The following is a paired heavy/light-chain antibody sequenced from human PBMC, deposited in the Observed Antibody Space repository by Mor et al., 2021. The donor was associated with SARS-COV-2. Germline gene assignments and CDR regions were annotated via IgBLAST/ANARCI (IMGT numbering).Light chain of an antibody. Sequence: EILVTQSPATLSVSLGERVTLSCRASQIVSSNLAWYLQKPGQAPRLLIYDASTRAAGVPARFSGSGSGTEFTLTISSLQSEDFAVYYCQQYNNWPLTFGGGTRVDIK. CDR2: DAS. CDR1: QIVSSN. CDR3: QQYNNWPLT. J-gene: IGKJ4*01. V-gene: IGKV3-15*01.
Heavy chain of an antibody. CDR3: ARDSASSRFYL. Sequence: QVQLQESGPGLVKPSETLSLTCTVSGGSISTYYWSWIRQPPGKGLEWLGYIYYTGSTDYNPSLNSRVSMSVDTSKNQFFLKLSSVTAADTAIYYCARDSASSRFYLWGQGTLVTVSS. D-gene: IGHD6-6*01. CDR1: GGSISTYY. V-gene: IGHV4-59*01. J-gene: IGHJ4*02. CDR2: IYYTGST.